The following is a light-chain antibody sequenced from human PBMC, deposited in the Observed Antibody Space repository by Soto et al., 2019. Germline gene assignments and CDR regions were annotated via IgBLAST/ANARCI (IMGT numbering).Light chain of an antibody. CDR1: QSLVYSDGNIY. V-gene: IGKV2-30*01. CDR2: QAS. CDR3: THSTHWRFT. J-gene: IGKJ3*01. Sequence: DAVLTQSPLSLPVSLGQPASISCRSSQSLVYSDGNIYLNWFQQRPGQSPRRLLYQASNRASGVPDRFSSSGSGADFSLKISRVEAEDAVVYYCTHSTHWRFTFGPGTKVEI.